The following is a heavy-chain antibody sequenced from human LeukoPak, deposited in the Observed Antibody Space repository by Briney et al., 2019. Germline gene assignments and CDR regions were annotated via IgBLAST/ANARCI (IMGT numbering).Heavy chain of an antibody. J-gene: IGHJ4*02. CDR3: AREPAGPWDDVVVTAICDY. CDR1: GFTFSSYS. CDR2: IGSSSSYI. Sequence: PGGSLRLSCAASGFTFSSYSMNWVRQAPGKGLEWVSSIGSSSSYIYYADSVNGRFTTSGDNANNSLYLQMNSLRADATAVYYFAREPAGPWDDVVVTAICDYWGQGTLVTVSS. V-gene: IGHV3-21*01. D-gene: IGHD2-21*02.